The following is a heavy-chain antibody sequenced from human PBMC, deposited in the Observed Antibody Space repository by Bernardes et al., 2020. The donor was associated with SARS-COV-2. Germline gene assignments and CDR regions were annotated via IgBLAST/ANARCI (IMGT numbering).Heavy chain of an antibody. CDR3: IADLAGGSTFADY. V-gene: IGHV3-15*01. CDR2: IQSKRDGGAT. Sequence: GGSLRLSCGASGFTSSTACMRWVRQAPGKGLEWVGRIQSKRDGGATAHAGPVKGRFTISRDDSENTLYLQMNSLTTEDTAVYYCIADLAGGSTFADYWGRGTLVTVSS. CDR1: GFTSSTAC. J-gene: IGHJ4*02. D-gene: IGHD1-26*01.